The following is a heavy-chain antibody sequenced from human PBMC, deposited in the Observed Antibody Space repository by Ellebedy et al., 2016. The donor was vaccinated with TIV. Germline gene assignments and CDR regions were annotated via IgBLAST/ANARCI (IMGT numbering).Heavy chain of an antibody. D-gene: IGHD6-13*01. V-gene: IGHV3-11*03. Sequence: GESLKISCAASGFIFSDYYMSWIRQAPGKGLEWVSYISSSSTYTNYADSVRGRFTTSRDNAGNSLYLQMNSLRAEDTAVYYCARLGVIAAAGVGDYWGQGTLVIVSS. CDR2: ISSSSTYT. CDR1: GFIFSDYY. J-gene: IGHJ4*02. CDR3: ARLGVIAAAGVGDY.